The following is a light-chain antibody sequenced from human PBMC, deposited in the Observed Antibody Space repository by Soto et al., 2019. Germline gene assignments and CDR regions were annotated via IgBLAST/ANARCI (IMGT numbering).Light chain of an antibody. Sequence: QSALTQPRSVSGSPGQSVTISCTGTSTDVGDYNFVSWYQQHPGKAPIVMIYDVNRRPSGVPDRFSGSKSGNTASLTISGLQTEDEADYYCCSYAGSYNWVFGGGTKVTVL. J-gene: IGLJ3*02. CDR1: STDVGDYNF. CDR2: DVN. V-gene: IGLV2-11*01. CDR3: CSYAGSYNWV.